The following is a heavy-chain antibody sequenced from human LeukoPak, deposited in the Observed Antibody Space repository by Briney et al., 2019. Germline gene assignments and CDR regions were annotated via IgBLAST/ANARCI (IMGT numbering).Heavy chain of an antibody. J-gene: IGHJ3*02. CDR1: GGCSSRGGHY. CDR2: VSSSGTT. CDR3: TREMVRDAFDI. D-gene: IGHD2-8*01. V-gene: IGHV4-31*03. Sequence: PSETLSLTCTVSGGCSSRGGHYWSWIRQYPGKGLESIGSVSSSGTTTYNPSLKSRVTTSLDTSQNQFSLNLRSLTAADTAVYYCTREMVRDAFDIWGQGTMVTVSS.